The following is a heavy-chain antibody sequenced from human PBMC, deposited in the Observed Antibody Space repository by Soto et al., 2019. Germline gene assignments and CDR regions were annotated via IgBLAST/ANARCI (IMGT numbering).Heavy chain of an antibody. D-gene: IGHD5-12*01. Sequence: QITLKESGPTLVKPTQTVTLTCTFSGFSLSTSVGVGWIRQPPGKALEWLVVIYRDDDKRYSPSLKSRLTITKDTSKTQVVPTMTNMDPVDTATYYCAHISVYDPYFDYWGQGTLVTVSS. CDR1: GFSLSTSVG. CDR3: AHISVYDPYFDY. J-gene: IGHJ4*02. CDR2: IYRDDDK. V-gene: IGHV2-5*02.